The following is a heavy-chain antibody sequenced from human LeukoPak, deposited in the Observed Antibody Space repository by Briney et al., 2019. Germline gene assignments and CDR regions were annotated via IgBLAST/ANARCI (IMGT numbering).Heavy chain of an antibody. CDR1: GGSISSYY. J-gene: IGHJ4*02. Sequence: SETLYLTCTVSGGSISSYYWSWIRQPPGKGLEWIGYIYYSGSTNYNPSLKSRVTISVDTSKNQFSLKLSSVTAADTAVYYCARRTTVTIPFGYWGQGTLVTVSS. CDR2: IYYSGST. V-gene: IGHV4-59*12. D-gene: IGHD4-11*01. CDR3: ARRTTVTIPFGY.